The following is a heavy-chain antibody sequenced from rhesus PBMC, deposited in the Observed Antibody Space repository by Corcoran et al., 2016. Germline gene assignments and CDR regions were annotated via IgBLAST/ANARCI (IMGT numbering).Heavy chain of an antibody. CDR3: ARDIRGSCYSYYFDY. V-gene: IGHV3-178*01. CDR1: GFTFSDYY. D-gene: IGHD3-16*01. CDR2: ISNGGSST. J-gene: IGHJ4*01. Sequence: EVQLVESGGGLAKPGGSLRLSCAASGFTFSDYYMDWVRKAPGKGLEWVSRISNGGSSTWYAYSVKGRFPLSRANAKNTLYFQMNSLRAEDTAVYYCARDIRGSCYSYYFDYWGQGVLVTVSS.